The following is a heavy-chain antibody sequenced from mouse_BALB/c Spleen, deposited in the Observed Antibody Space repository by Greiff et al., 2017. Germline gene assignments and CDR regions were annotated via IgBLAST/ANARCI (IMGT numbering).Heavy chain of an antibody. CDR2: ISYSGST. Sequence: ESGPGLVKPSQSLSLTCTVTGYSITSDYAWNWIRQFPGNKLEWMGYISYSGSTSYNPSLKSRISITRDTSKNQFFLQLNSVTTEDTATYYCARRTTVVEGALYYAMDYWGQGTSVTVSS. CDR3: ARRTTVVEGALYYAMDY. V-gene: IGHV3-2*02. D-gene: IGHD1-1*01. CDR1: GYSITSDYA. J-gene: IGHJ4*01.